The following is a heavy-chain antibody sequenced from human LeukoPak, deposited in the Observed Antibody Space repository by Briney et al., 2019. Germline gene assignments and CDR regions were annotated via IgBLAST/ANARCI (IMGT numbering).Heavy chain of an antibody. Sequence: TGGSLRLSCAASGFTFSSYGMHWVRQAPGKGLEWVAVISYDGSNKYYADSVKGRFTIFRDNAKNSLYLQMNSLRAEDTAVYYCARDDVYYYYMDVWGKGTTVTISS. V-gene: IGHV3-30*03. CDR3: ARDDVYYYYMDV. D-gene: IGHD3-10*02. J-gene: IGHJ6*03. CDR1: GFTFSSYG. CDR2: ISYDGSNK.